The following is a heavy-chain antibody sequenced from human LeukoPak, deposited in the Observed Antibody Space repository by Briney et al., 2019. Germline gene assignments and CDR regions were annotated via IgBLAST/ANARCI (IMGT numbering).Heavy chain of an antibody. J-gene: IGHJ4*02. Sequence: GGPLTLLCGVWGLTDSRKYMRWLRQAPGRGVAWVSVIHISERIYYADSVKGRFSVSRDDSNNTLYLQMRSLRGEDTALYYCARVGISAAGYPPSMSLHPLDYWGQGTRVTVSS. CDR1: GLTDSRKY. D-gene: IGHD6-13*01. V-gene: IGHV3-53*01. CDR2: IHISERI. CDR3: ARVGISAAGYPPSMSLHPLDY.